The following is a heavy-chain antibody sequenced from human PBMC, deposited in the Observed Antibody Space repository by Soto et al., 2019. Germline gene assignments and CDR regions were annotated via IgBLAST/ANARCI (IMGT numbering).Heavy chain of an antibody. CDR3: ATRPNWNNDAFDI. V-gene: IGHV1-24*01. Sequence: ASVKVSCKVSGYTLTELSMHWVRQAPGKGLEWMGGFDPEDGETIYAQKFQGRVTMTEDTSTETAYMELSSLRSEDTAVYYCATRPNWNNDAFDIWGQGTMVTVSS. D-gene: IGHD1-20*01. J-gene: IGHJ3*02. CDR1: GYTLTELS. CDR2: FDPEDGET.